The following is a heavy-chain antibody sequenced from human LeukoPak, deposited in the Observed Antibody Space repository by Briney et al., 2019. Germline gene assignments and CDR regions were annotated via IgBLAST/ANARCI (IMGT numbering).Heavy chain of an antibody. CDR3: ARDEDYGISVNVDY. D-gene: IGHD4-17*01. V-gene: IGHV1-18*01. J-gene: IGHJ4*02. CDR2: ISTYNGNT. Sequence: ASVKVSCKASGYSFVLYGISWVRQAPGQGPEWMGWISTYNGNTKYAQKFQGRVTMTADTSTSTAYMELRSLRSDDTAVYYCARDEDYGISVNVDYWGQGTLVTVSS. CDR1: GYSFVLYG.